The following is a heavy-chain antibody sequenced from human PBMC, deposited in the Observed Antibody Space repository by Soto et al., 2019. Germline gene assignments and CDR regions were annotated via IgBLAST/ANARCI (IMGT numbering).Heavy chain of an antibody. CDR2: ISGSGGST. J-gene: IGHJ4*02. CDR1: GFTFSSYA. D-gene: IGHD3-22*01. CDR3: ARVSRNYYDSNGYYYLGYFDY. Sequence: GGSLRLSCAASGFTFSSYAMSWVRQAPGKGLEWVSAISGSGGSTYYADSVKGRFTISRDNSKNTLYLQMNSLRAEDTAVYYCARVSRNYYDSNGYYYLGYFDYWGQGTLVTVSS. V-gene: IGHV3-23*01.